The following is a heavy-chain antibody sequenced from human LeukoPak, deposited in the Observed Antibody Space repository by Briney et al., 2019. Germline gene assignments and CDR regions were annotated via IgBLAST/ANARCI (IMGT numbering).Heavy chain of an antibody. J-gene: IGHJ4*02. CDR1: GYTFTNYG. Sequence: ASVKVSCKASGYTFTNYGISWVRQAPGQGLECMGWISAYNGNANYAQKLQGRVTMTTDTSTSTAYMELRSLRSDDTAVYYCARVAAEAYYDRSGYYPFDYWGQGTLVTVSS. CDR2: ISAYNGNA. D-gene: IGHD3-22*01. V-gene: IGHV1-18*01. CDR3: ARVAAEAYYDRSGYYPFDY.